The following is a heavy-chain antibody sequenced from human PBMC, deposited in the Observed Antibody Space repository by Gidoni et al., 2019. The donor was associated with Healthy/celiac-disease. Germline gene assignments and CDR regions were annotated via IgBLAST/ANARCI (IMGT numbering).Heavy chain of an antibody. V-gene: IGHV3-23*01. D-gene: IGHD2-15*01. CDR3: ANPTYCSGGSCYSGWFDP. Sequence: VQRLESWGGLVEPGGSLKLSCPPSRLTISSQPISWVRQAPGKGLGWVSAIRGGGGSTYYTDSVKSRFTIASNKSKNTLYLQMNSLRAEETAVYYCANPTYCSGGSCYSGWFDPWGQGTLVTVSS. J-gene: IGHJ5*02. CDR2: IRGGGGST. CDR1: RLTISSQP.